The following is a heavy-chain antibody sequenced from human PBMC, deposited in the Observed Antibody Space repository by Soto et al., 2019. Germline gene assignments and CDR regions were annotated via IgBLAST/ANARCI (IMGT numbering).Heavy chain of an antibody. D-gene: IGHD6-19*01. V-gene: IGHV3-21*01. Sequence: GGSLRLSCAASGFTFSSYSMNWVRQAPGKGLEWVSSISSSSSYIYYADSVKGRFTISRDNAKNSLYLQMNSLRAEDTAVYYCAREYQWLVRPRGRYWGQGTLVTVSS. J-gene: IGHJ4*02. CDR3: AREYQWLVRPRGRY. CDR1: GFTFSSYS. CDR2: ISSSSSYI.